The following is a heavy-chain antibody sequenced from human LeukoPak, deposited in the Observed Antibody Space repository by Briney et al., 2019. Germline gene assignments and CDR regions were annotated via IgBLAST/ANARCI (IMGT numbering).Heavy chain of an antibody. CDR2: IYYSGST. J-gene: IGHJ5*02. V-gene: IGHV4-59*01. D-gene: IGHD3-10*01. CDR1: GGSISSYY. Sequence: SETLSLTCTVSGGSISSYYWSWIRQPPGKGLEWIGYIYYSGSTNYNPSLKSRVTISVDTSKNQFSLKLSSVTAADTAVYYCARGQLWFGELLSWFDPWGQGTLVTVSS. CDR3: ARGQLWFGELLSWFDP.